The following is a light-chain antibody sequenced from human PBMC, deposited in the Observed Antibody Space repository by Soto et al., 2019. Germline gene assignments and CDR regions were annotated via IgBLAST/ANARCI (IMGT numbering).Light chain of an antibody. CDR1: QSIGTY. Sequence: DIQMTQSPSSLSASIGDRVTITCRASQSIGTYLNWYQHKPGKGPKLLIYTASTLYSGVPSRFSGSGYGTEFTLTISSLQPDDFASYYCQKLHNFPLTFGQGTRLEIK. J-gene: IGKJ5*01. CDR3: QKLHNFPLT. V-gene: IGKV1-39*01. CDR2: TAS.